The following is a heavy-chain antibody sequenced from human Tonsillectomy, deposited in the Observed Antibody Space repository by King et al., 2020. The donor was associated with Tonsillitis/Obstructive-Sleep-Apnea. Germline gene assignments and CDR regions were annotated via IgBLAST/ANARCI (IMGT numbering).Heavy chain of an antibody. CDR1: GGSISSYY. Sequence: QLQESGPGLVKPSETLSLTCTVSGGSISSYYWSWIRQPPGKGLEWIGYIYYSGSTNYNPSLKSRVTISVDTSKNQFSLKLSSVTAADTAVYYCARHDGRYCSSTSTFDPWGQGTLVTVSS. D-gene: IGHD2-2*01. V-gene: IGHV4-59*08. CDR3: ARHDGRYCSSTSTFDP. J-gene: IGHJ5*02. CDR2: IYYSGST.